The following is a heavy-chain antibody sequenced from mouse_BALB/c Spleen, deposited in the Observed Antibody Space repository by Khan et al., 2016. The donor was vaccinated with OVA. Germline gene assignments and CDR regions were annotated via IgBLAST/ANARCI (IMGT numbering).Heavy chain of an antibody. Sequence: QIQLVQSGAELAKPGASVKMSSKASGYTFINYWILWVKQRPGQGLEWIGYINPSTAYTEYNQNFKDKATLTADKSSRTAYMQLSSLTSEDSAVYYCARRGLRWDFDYWGQGTTLTVSS. CDR3: ARRGLRWDFDY. V-gene: IGHV1-7*01. J-gene: IGHJ2*01. CDR2: INPSTAYT. CDR1: GYTFINYW. D-gene: IGHD1-1*01.